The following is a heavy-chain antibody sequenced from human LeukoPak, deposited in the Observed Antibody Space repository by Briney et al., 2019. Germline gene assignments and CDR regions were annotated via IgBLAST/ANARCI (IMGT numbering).Heavy chain of an antibody. CDR3: AREKMTTITTIDY. V-gene: IGHV4-61*08. J-gene: IGHJ4*02. CDR2: IYISGTP. CDR1: GGNISSGGYY. D-gene: IGHD4-11*01. Sequence: SETLSLTCTVSGGNISSGGYYWSWIRQHPGKGLEWIGRIYISGTPNYNPSLRGRVTMSIDTSMNQFSLKLTSVTAADTAVYYCAREKMTTITTIDYWGQGTLVTVSS.